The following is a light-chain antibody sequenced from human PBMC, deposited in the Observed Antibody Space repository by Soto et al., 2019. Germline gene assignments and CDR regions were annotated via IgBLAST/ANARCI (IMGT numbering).Light chain of an antibody. Sequence: QSALTQTPSASGSPGQSVTISCAGSSSDIGASNSVSWYQQHPGKAPKLLISEVTKRPSGVPDRFSGSKSGNTASLTVSGLQADDEADYYCGSKACSNKHVVFGGGTKLTVL. J-gene: IGLJ2*01. CDR3: GSKACSNKHVV. CDR1: SSDIGASNS. V-gene: IGLV2-8*01. CDR2: EVT.